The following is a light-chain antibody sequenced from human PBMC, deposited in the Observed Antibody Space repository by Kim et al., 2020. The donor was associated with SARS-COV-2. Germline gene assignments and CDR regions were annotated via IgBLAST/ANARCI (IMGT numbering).Light chain of an antibody. J-gene: IGLJ3*02. Sequence: ASVKLTCTLSSGHSSYAIAWHQQQPEKGPRYLMKVNSDGSHSKGDGIPDRFSGSSSGAERYLTISSLQSEDEADYYCQTWGSSIRVFGGGTKVTVL. CDR1: SGHSSYA. V-gene: IGLV4-69*01. CDR3: QTWGSSIRV. CDR2: VNSDGSH.